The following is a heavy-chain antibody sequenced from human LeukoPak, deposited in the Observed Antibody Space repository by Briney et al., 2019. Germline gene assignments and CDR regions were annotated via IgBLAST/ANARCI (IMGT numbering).Heavy chain of an antibody. CDR2: ISYDGSNK. CDR1: GFTFSSYG. D-gene: IGHD2-21*02. Sequence: GRSLRLSCAASGFTFSSYGMHWVHQAPGKGLEWVAVISYDGSNKYYADSVKGRFTISRDNSKNTLYLQMNSLRAEDTAVYYCAKECFCGGDCYNLYWGQGTLVTVSS. V-gene: IGHV3-30*18. CDR3: AKECFCGGDCYNLY. J-gene: IGHJ4*02.